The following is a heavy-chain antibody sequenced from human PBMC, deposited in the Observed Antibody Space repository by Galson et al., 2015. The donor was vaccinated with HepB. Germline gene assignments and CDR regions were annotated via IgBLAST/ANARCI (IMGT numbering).Heavy chain of an antibody. CDR1: GYTFTSYY. Sequence: SVKVSCKASGYTFTSYYMHWVRQAPGQGLEWMGIINLSGGSTSYAQKFQGRVTMTRDTSTSTVYMELSSLRSEDTAVYYCARAYYGSGPRGAFDIWGQGTMVTVSS. CDR3: ARAYYGSGPRGAFDI. D-gene: IGHD3-10*01. J-gene: IGHJ3*02. CDR2: INLSGGST. V-gene: IGHV1-46*03.